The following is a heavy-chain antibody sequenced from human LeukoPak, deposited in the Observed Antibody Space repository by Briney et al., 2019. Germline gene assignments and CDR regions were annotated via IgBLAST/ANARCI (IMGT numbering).Heavy chain of an antibody. D-gene: IGHD3-10*01. Sequence: PGGSLRLSCAASGFTFSSYSMNWVRQAPREGLEWVSYISSSSSTIYYADSVKGRFTISRDNAKNSLYLQMNSLRDEDTAVYYCARGYYYGSGSYPSFWGQGTLVTVSS. J-gene: IGHJ4*02. CDR3: ARGYYYGSGSYPSF. CDR1: GFTFSSYS. CDR2: ISSSSSTI. V-gene: IGHV3-48*02.